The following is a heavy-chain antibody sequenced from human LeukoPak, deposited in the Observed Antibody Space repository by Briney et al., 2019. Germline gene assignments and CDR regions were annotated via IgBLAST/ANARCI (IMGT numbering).Heavy chain of an antibody. CDR3: ARTYYDFWSGYIHPWMDV. Sequence: ASVRVSCKASGYTFTSYAMHWVRQAPGQRLEWMGWINAGNGNTKYSQEFQGRVTITRNTSISTAYMELSSLRSEDTAVYYCARTYYDFWSGYIHPWMDVWGKGTTVTVSS. CDR1: GYTFTSYA. CDR2: INAGNGNT. V-gene: IGHV1-3*03. D-gene: IGHD3-3*01. J-gene: IGHJ6*04.